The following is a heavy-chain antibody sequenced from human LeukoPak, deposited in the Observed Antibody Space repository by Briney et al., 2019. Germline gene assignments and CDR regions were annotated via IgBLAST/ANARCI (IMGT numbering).Heavy chain of an antibody. D-gene: IGHD3-22*01. V-gene: IGHV3-15*01. CDR3: TTKYYYDSSGYNNFDY. Sequence: GGSLRLSCAASGFTFSNAWMSWVHQAPGKGLEWVGRIKRETDGGTTDYAAPVKGRFTISRDDSKSTLYLQMNSLKTDDTAVYYCTTKYYYDSSGYNNFDYWGQGTLVTVSS. CDR1: GFTFSNAW. J-gene: IGHJ4*02. CDR2: IKRETDGGTT.